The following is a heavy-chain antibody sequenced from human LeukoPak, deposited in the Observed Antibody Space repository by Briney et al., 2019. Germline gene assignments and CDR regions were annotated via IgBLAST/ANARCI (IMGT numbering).Heavy chain of an antibody. Sequence: SETLSLTCAVYGGSFSGYYWSWIRQPPGKGLEWIGEINHSGSTNYNPSLKSRVTISVDTSKNQFSLKLSSVTAADTAVYYCAMYDYGDYWFDPWGQGTLVTVSS. CDR2: INHSGST. V-gene: IGHV4-34*01. CDR1: GGSFSGYY. D-gene: IGHD4-17*01. J-gene: IGHJ5*02. CDR3: AMYDYGDYWFDP.